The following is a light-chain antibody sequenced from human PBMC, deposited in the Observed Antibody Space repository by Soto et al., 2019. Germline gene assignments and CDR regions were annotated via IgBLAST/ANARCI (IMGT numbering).Light chain of an antibody. J-gene: IGKJ1*01. V-gene: IGKV1-5*01. CDR3: QQYNSYTWT. Sequence: DIKMTQSPSTLSASVGDRVTITCRASQSISNWLAWYQQKPGKAPKLLIYDVSRLESGVPYRFSGSGSGTEFSLTISSLQPDDFATNYCQQYNSYTWTFGQGTKVESK. CDR1: QSISNW. CDR2: DVS.